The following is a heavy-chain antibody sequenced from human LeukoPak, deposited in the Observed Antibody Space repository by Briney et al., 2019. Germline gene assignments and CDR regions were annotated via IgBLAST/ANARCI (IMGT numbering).Heavy chain of an antibody. J-gene: IGHJ4*02. D-gene: IGHD3-9*01. CDR3: VRPRGFYDILTGYYDYHFDY. CDR2: MNPNSGNT. Sequence: GASVKVSCKASGYTFTSYNINWVRQATGQGLEWMGWMNPNSGNTGYAQKFQGRVTMTRNISINTAYMELGSLRFEDTAVYYCVRPRGFYDILTGYYDYHFDYWGQGTLLTVSS. CDR1: GYTFTSYN. V-gene: IGHV1-8*01.